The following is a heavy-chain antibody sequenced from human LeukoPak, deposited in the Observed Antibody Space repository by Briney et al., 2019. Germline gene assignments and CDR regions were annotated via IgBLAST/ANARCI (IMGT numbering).Heavy chain of an antibody. CDR2: IYPGDSDT. J-gene: IGHJ4*02. V-gene: IGHV5-51*01. D-gene: IGHD3/OR15-3a*01. Sequence: GESLKISCKGSGYSFTSHWIGWVRQMPGKGLEWMGIIYPGDSDTRYSPSFQGQVTISADKSVSNAYLQWSSLKDSDTAMYYCARYYFWTGSYFFDYWGQGTLVTVSS. CDR3: ARYYFWTGSYFFDY. CDR1: GYSFTSHW.